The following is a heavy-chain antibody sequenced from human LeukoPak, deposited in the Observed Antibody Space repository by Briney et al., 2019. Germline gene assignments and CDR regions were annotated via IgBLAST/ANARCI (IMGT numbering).Heavy chain of an antibody. D-gene: IGHD3-22*01. CDR1: GFTFSNAW. CDR3: AKDSDSSGLMDFDY. Sequence: GGSLRLSCAASGFTFSNAWMTWVRQAPGKGLEWVSAISGSGGSTYYADSVKGRFTISRDNSKNTLYLQMNSLRAEDTAVYYCAKDSDSSGLMDFDYWGQGTLVTVSS. CDR2: ISGSGGST. J-gene: IGHJ4*02. V-gene: IGHV3-23*01.